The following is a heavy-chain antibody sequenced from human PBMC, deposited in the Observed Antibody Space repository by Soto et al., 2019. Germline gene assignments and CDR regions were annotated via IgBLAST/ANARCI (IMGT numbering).Heavy chain of an antibody. CDR1: GFTFSSYS. CDR3: ARDQGSGSYYYYYGMDV. V-gene: IGHV3-48*02. D-gene: IGHD6-19*01. J-gene: IGHJ6*04. Sequence: PWGSLRLSCAASGFTFSSYSMNWVRQAPGKGLEWVSYISSSSSTIYYADSVRGRFTISRDNAKNSLYLQMNSLRDEDTAVYYCARDQGSGSYYYYYGMDVWGKGTTVTVSS. CDR2: ISSSSSTI.